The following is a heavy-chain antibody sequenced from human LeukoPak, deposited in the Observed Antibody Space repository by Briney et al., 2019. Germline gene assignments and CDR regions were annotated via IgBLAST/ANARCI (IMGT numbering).Heavy chain of an antibody. V-gene: IGHV4-59*01. Sequence: SETLSLTCTVSDDSITMYYWTWIRQPPGKGLEWIGYVDHTGSTNFNPSLNGRVSISRDTSKNLFSLRLRSVTAADTAVYYCAKSNGYGLVDIWGQGTVVTVSS. CDR1: DDSITMYY. CDR3: AKSNGYGLVDI. CDR2: VDHTGST. D-gene: IGHD5-18*01. J-gene: IGHJ3*02.